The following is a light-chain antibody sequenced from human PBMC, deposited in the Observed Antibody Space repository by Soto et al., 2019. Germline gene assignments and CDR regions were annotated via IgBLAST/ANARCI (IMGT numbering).Light chain of an antibody. V-gene: IGKV4-1*01. CDR1: HSVLYSSNNNNY. CDR3: QESSDTPST. J-gene: IGKJ1*01. Sequence: DLVMTQSPVSLSVSLDERATINSKSSHSVLYSSNNNNYIAWYQQKPGQPPKLIIYWASTRESGVPDRFSGSGSGTDFTLTICSLQAEDVALYYCQESSDTPSTFCQGANEDIK. CDR2: WAS.